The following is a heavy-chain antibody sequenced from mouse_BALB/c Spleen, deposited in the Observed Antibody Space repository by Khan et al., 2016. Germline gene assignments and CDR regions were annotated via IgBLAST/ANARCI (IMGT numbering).Heavy chain of an antibody. CDR1: GYSITSDYA. CDR3: ARSYGYRGFAY. J-gene: IGHJ3*01. V-gene: IGHV3-2*02. Sequence: HQESGPGLVKPSQSLSLTCTVTGYSITSDYAWNWIRQFPGNKLSWMGYISYSGSTSYNPSLKSRISITRDTYKNPFFLQLNSVTTEDTSTYYCARSYGYRGFAYWGQGTLVTVSA. CDR2: ISYSGST. D-gene: IGHD2-2*01.